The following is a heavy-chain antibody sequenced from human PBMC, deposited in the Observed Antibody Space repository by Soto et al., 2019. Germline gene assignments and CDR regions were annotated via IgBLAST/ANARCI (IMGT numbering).Heavy chain of an antibody. V-gene: IGHV3-33*01. J-gene: IGHJ4*02. D-gene: IGHD2-2*01. CDR2: IQSDASKK. CDR3: ARDDCGRPSCLAC. CDR1: GFTFSHYG. Sequence: QVQLVESGGGVVQPGRSLRLSCAASGFTFSHYGMHWVRQAPGKGLEWVAAIQSDASKKYYADSLKGRFAISRDSSTDTVYLQMNTLRAEDTALYYCARDDCGRPSCLACWGQGTLVTVSS.